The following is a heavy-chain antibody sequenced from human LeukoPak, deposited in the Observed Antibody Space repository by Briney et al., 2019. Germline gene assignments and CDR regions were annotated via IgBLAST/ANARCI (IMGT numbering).Heavy chain of an antibody. Sequence: GGSLRLSCAASGFTFSSYWMSWVRQAPGKGLEWVANIKQDGSEKYYVDSVKGRLTISRDNAKNSLYLQMNSLRAEDTAVYYCARTYSSPYFDYWGQGTLVTVSS. D-gene: IGHD6-19*01. CDR3: ARTYSSPYFDY. CDR1: GFTFSSYW. CDR2: IKQDGSEK. V-gene: IGHV3-7*01. J-gene: IGHJ4*02.